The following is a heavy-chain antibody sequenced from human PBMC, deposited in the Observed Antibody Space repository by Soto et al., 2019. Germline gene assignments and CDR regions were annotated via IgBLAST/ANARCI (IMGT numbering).Heavy chain of an antibody. Sequence: EEQLVESGGGLVQSGRSLRLSCAASGFKVDDYPMHWVRQAPGKGLEWVSGITWNSVNIGYADSVKGRFTISRDNAKNSLYLQRNRLRAEDTALDSCAKRRRSSGAMDVWCQGTTVTVAS. CDR3: AKRRRSSGAMDV. D-gene: IGHD6-19*01. V-gene: IGHV3-9*01. CDR2: ITWNSVNI. J-gene: IGHJ6*02. CDR1: GFKVDDYP.